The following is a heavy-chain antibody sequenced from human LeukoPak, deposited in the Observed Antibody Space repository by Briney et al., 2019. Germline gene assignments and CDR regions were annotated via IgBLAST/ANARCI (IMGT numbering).Heavy chain of an antibody. D-gene: IGHD3-10*01. J-gene: IGHJ4*02. Sequence: GASVKVSCKASGYTFTGYYMHWVRQATGQGLEWMGWMNPNSGNTGYAQKFQGRVTMTRNTSISTAYMELSSLRSEDTAVYYCARGRGFGELFNWGQGTLVTVSS. V-gene: IGHV1-8*02. CDR1: GYTFTGYY. CDR3: ARGRGFGELFN. CDR2: MNPNSGNT.